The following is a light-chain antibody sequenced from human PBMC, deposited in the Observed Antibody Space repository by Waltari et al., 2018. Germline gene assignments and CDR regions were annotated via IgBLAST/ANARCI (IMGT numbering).Light chain of an antibody. V-gene: IGLV3-25*03. CDR2: KDN. J-gene: IGLJ2*01. CDR3: QSSDSSVV. CDR1: ALPKKY. Sequence: SYELTQPPSVTVSPGQTSRITCSGDALPKKYAYWYQQKQGQAPVLVIYKDNERPSGIPERFSGSNSGTTVTLTISGVQAEDEADYYCQSSDSSVVFGGGTKLTVL.